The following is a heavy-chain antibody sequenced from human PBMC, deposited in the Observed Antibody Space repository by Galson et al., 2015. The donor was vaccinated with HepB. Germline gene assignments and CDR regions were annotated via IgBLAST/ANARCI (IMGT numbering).Heavy chain of an antibody. D-gene: IGHD4-23*01. J-gene: IGHJ4*02. CDR1: TFIFTTYS. Sequence: SLRLSCAASTFIFTTYSMNWVRQAPGKGLEWVSYISSSSSYIYYADSMKGRFTISRDNAKNSLYLQMSSLRAEDTAVYYCVLARGNDLSPLDYWGQGTLVTVSS. CDR3: VLARGNDLSPLDY. CDR2: ISSSSSYI. V-gene: IGHV3-21*05.